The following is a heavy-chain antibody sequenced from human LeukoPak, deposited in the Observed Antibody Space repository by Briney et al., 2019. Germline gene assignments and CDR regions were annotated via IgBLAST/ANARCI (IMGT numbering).Heavy chain of an antibody. CDR2: IYYSGST. CDR3: ARVVMAPGYFDL. CDR1: GGSISSGGYY. Sequence: TLTLTCTVSGGSISSGGYYWIWIRQHPGKGLEWIGYIYYSGSTYYNPSLRSRLTISVDTSKNQFSLKLSSVTAADTAVYYCARVVMAPGYFDLWGRGALVTVSS. V-gene: IGHV4-31*03. J-gene: IGHJ2*01. D-gene: IGHD3-16*01.